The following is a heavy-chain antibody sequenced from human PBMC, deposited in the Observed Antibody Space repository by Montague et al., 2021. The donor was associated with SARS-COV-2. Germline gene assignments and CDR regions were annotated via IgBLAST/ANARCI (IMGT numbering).Heavy chain of an antibody. D-gene: IGHD1-20*01. CDR2: IYYSGST. CDR1: GGSISSSSYY. Sequence: SETLSLTCTVSGGSISSSSYYWGWIRQPPGKGLEWIGSIYYSGSTYYNPSLKSRVTISVDTSKNQFSLKLSSVTAADTAVYYCARDQGYNLNDYYYYGMDVWGQGTTVTVSS. CDR3: ARDQGYNLNDYYYYGMDV. J-gene: IGHJ6*02. V-gene: IGHV4-39*07.